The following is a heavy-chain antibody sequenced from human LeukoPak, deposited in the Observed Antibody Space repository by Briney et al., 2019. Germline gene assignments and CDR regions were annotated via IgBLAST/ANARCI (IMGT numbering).Heavy chain of an antibody. V-gene: IGHV4-34*01. CDR2: INHSGST. CDR3: ARGPQVVVVPAAYYYYYGMDV. J-gene: IGHJ6*02. CDR1: GGSISSYY. D-gene: IGHD2-2*01. Sequence: SETLSLTCTVSGGSISSYYWGWIRQPPGRGLEWIGEINHSGSTNYNPSLKSRVTISVDTSKNQFSLKLSSVTAADTAVYYCARGPQVVVVPAAYYYYYGMDVWGQGTTVTVSS.